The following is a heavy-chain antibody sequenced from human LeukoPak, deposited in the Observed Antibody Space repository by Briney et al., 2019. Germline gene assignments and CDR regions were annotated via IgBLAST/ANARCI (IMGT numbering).Heavy chain of an antibody. Sequence: PGGSLRLSCAASGFTFSSYAMNWVRQAPGKGLEWVSGISGNGDTTYYADSVKGRFTISRDNSKNTLYLQMNSLRAEDTAVYYCAKHLNYYDSSGTRRNFDYWGQGTLVTVSS. CDR3: AKHLNYYDSSGTRRNFDY. D-gene: IGHD3-22*01. CDR2: ISGNGDTT. CDR1: GFTFSSYA. J-gene: IGHJ4*02. V-gene: IGHV3-23*01.